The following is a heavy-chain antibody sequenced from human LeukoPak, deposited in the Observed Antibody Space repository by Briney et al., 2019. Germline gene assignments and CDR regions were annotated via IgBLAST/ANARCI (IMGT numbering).Heavy chain of an antibody. J-gene: IGHJ4*02. CDR3: ARGIDY. CDR1: GFTVSSNY. V-gene: IGHV3-66*02. CDR2: IYTGGYT. Sequence: GGSLRLSCKVSGFTVSSNYMSWVRQAPGKGLEWVSIIYTGGYTHYADSVKGRFAISRDSPKNTLYLQMNSLRAEDTAVYYCARGIDYWGQETLVTVSP.